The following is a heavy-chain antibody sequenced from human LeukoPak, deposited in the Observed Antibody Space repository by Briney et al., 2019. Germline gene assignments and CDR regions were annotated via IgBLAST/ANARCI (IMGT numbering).Heavy chain of an antibody. V-gene: IGHV3-48*03. CDR3: ARLRGPMVRGDR. CDR1: GFTFSSYE. CDR2: ISSSGSTT. J-gene: IGHJ4*02. Sequence: GGSLRLSCAASGFTFSSYEMNWVRQAPGKGLEWVSYISSSGSTTYYADSVKGRFTISRDNAKNSLYLQMNSLRAEDTAVYYCARLRGPMVRGDRWGQGTLVTVSS. D-gene: IGHD3-10*01.